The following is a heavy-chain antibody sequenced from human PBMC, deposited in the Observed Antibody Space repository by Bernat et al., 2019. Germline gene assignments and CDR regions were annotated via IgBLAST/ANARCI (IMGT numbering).Heavy chain of an antibody. CDR3: ARLDGVVVAATADY. J-gene: IGHJ4*02. Sequence: QLQLQESGPGLVKPSETLSLTCTVSGGSISSSSYYWSWIRQPPGKGLEWIGSIYYSGSTYYNPSLKSRVTISVDTSKNQFSLKLSSVTAADTAVYYCARLDGVVVAATADYWGQGTLVTVSS. CDR1: GGSISSSSYY. CDR2: IYYSGST. D-gene: IGHD2-15*01. V-gene: IGHV4-39*01.